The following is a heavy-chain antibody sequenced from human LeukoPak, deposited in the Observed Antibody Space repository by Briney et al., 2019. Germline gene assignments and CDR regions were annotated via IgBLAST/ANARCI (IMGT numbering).Heavy chain of an antibody. V-gene: IGHV3-21*01. J-gene: IGHJ6*04. D-gene: IGHD3-10*02. CDR3: AELGITMIGGV. CDR1: GFLVSSYS. Sequence: GGSLRLSCAASGFLVSSYSMHWVRQAPGKGLEWLSFISSNSGYIYYADSVKGRFTISRDNAKNSLYLQMNSLRAEDTAVYYCAELGITMIGGVWGKGTTVTISS. CDR2: ISSNSGYI.